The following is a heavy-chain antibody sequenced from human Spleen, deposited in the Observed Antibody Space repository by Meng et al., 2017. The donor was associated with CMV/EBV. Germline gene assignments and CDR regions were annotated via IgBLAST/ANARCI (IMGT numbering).Heavy chain of an antibody. CDR2: IYYSGAP. J-gene: IGHJ5*02. Sequence: CTVSGGSISSGDYYWSWIRQPPGKGLEWIGYIYYSGAPYYSPSLKSRPAISIDRSKNQFSLKLTSVTAADTAVYYCARIGPLFWFDPWGLGTLVTVSS. D-gene: IGHD2-21*01. CDR3: ARIGPLFWFDP. CDR1: GGSISSGDYY. V-gene: IGHV4-30-4*08.